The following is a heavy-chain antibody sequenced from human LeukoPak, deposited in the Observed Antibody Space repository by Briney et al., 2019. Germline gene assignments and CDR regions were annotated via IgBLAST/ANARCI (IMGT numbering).Heavy chain of an antibody. Sequence: SQTLPLTCTVSGGSISSGGYYWSWIRQPPGKGLEWIGYIYHSGSTYYNPSLKSRVTISVDRSKNQFSLKLSSVTAADTAVYYCARDRLQYNYFDYWGQGTLVTVSS. J-gene: IGHJ4*02. V-gene: IGHV4-30-2*01. CDR3: ARDRLQYNYFDY. CDR2: IYHSGST. CDR1: GGSISSGGYY. D-gene: IGHD4-11*01.